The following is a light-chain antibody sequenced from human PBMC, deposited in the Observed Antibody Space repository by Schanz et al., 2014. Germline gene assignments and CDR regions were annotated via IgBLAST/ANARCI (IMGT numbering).Light chain of an antibody. CDR2: GAS. CDR1: QSVSGYY. V-gene: IGKV3-20*01. CDR3: QQYGSSPFT. J-gene: IGKJ3*01. Sequence: EIVLTQSPGTLSLSPGERATLSCRASQSVSGYYLAWYQQKPGQAPRLLIYGASNRASGIPDRFSGSGSGTDFTLSISRLDPEDFAVYYCQQYGSSPFTFGPGTKVDIK.